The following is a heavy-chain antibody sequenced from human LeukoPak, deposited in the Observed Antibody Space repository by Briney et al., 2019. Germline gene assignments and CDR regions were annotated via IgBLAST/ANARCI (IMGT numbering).Heavy chain of an antibody. Sequence: GGSLRLSCAASGFTVSSNYMSWVRQAPGKGLEWVSVIYSGGSTYYADSVKGRFTISRDNSKNTLYLQMNSLRAEDTAVYYCARTVRGVIMNYYSYYDYMDVWGKGTTVTVSS. J-gene: IGHJ6*03. V-gene: IGHV3-53*01. D-gene: IGHD3-10*01. CDR2: IYSGGST. CDR1: GFTVSSNY. CDR3: ARTVRGVIMNYYSYYDYMDV.